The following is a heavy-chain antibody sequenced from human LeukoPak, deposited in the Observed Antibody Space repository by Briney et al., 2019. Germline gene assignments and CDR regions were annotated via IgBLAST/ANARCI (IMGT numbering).Heavy chain of an antibody. V-gene: IGHV3-30*18. CDR3: AKGRITMIVVAPGDY. J-gene: IGHJ4*02. CDR2: ISYDGSNK. Sequence: GGSLRLSCAASGFTFSSYGMHWVRQAPGKGLEWVAVISYDGSNKYYADSVKGRFTISRDNSKNTLYLQMNSLRAEDTAVYYCAKGRITMIVVAPGDYWGQGTLVTVSS. CDR1: GFTFSSYG. D-gene: IGHD3-22*01.